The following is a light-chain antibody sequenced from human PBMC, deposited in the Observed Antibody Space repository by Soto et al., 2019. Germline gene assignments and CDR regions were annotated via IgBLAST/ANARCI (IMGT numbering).Light chain of an antibody. V-gene: IGKV3-20*01. CDR1: QSVSIN. Sequence: EILLTQSPGILSLSPGERASLSCWASQSVSINLAWYQQKPGQPPRLLIYGASTRATGIPHRFSGSGSGTDFILTISRLEPEDFAVYFCQHYGTSPFTFGPGTKVEIK. J-gene: IGKJ3*01. CDR2: GAS. CDR3: QHYGTSPFT.